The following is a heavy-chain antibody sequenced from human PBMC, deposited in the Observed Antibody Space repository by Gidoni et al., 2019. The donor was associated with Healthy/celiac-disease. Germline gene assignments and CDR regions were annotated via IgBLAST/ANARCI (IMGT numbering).Heavy chain of an antibody. CDR3: ARPNLRTNYYYYGMDV. Sequence: QVQLVESGGGVVQPGRSLRLSCAASGFTFSSDGMHWVRQAPGKGLEWVAVIWYDGSNKYYADSVKGRFTISRDNSKNTLYLQMNSLRAEDTAVYYCARPNLRTNYYYYGMDVWGQGTTVTVSS. CDR1: GFTFSSDG. J-gene: IGHJ6*02. V-gene: IGHV3-33*01. CDR2: IWYDGSNK.